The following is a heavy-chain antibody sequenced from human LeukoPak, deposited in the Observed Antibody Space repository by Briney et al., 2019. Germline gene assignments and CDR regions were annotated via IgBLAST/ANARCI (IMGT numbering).Heavy chain of an antibody. J-gene: IGHJ4*02. D-gene: IGHD6-13*01. CDR3: ARAIAAAGPGDYYFDY. CDR2: INHSGST. V-gene: IGHV4-34*01. Sequence: PSETLSLTCAGYGGSFSGYYWSWIRQPPGKGLEWIGEINHSGSTNYNPSLKSRVTISVDTSKNQFSLKLSSVTAADTAVYYCARAIAAAGPGDYYFDYWGQGTLVTVSS. CDR1: GGSFSGYY.